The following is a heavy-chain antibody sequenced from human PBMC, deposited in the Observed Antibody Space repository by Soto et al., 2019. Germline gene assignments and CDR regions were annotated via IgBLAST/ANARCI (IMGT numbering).Heavy chain of an antibody. V-gene: IGHV5-10-1*01. Sequence: GESLKISCKGSGYNFDTYWINWVRQTPGKGLEWMGRIDPIDSKTKYSPSLEGHITISVDKPISTTYLQWSSLKASDTAIYYCARRIAAAGGYYYYAFDVWGQGTAVTVSS. D-gene: IGHD6-13*01. CDR1: GYNFDTYW. J-gene: IGHJ6*02. CDR2: IDPIDSKT. CDR3: ARRIAAAGGYYYYAFDV.